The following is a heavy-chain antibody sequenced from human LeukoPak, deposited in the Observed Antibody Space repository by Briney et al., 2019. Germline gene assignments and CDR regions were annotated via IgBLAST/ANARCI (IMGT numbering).Heavy chain of an antibody. D-gene: IGHD1-26*01. CDR3: AKDRGGGSYYGGLDY. CDR2: ISGSGGST. CDR1: GFTFNNYA. J-gene: IGHJ4*02. V-gene: IGHV3-23*01. Sequence: PGGSLRLSCAASGFTFNNYAMSWVRQAPGKGLEWVSAISGSGGSTYYADSVKGRFTISRDNSKNTLYLQMNSLRAEDTAVYYCAKDRGGGSYYGGLDYWGQGTLVTVSS.